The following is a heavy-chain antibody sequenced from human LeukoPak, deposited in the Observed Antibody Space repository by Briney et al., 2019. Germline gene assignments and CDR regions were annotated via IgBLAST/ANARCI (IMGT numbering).Heavy chain of an antibody. J-gene: IGHJ4*02. Sequence: ASVKVSCKASGYTFTSYYMHWVRQAPGQGLEWMGIINPSGGSTSYARKFQGRVTMTRDMSTSTVYMELSSLRSEDTAVYYCVREIREYYYDSSGYYNYFDYWGQGTLVTVSS. CDR3: VREIREYYYDSSGYYNYFDY. V-gene: IGHV1-46*01. CDR2: INPSGGST. D-gene: IGHD3-22*01. CDR1: GYTFTSYY.